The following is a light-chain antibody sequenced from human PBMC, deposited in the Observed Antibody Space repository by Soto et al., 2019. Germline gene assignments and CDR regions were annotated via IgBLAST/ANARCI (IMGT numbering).Light chain of an antibody. J-gene: IGKJ1*01. V-gene: IGKV1-5*03. CDR2: KAS. Sequence: DIQMTQSPSILSASVGDRVTISCRASQSISTWLAWFQQIPGKAPNLLIYKASNLQSWVPSRFSGGGSGTDFSLTISSLQPEDFATYYCQDYHSYPWTFGQGNRV. CDR3: QDYHSYPWT. CDR1: QSISTW.